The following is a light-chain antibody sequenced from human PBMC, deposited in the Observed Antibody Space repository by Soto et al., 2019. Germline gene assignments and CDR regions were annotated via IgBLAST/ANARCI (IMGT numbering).Light chain of an antibody. CDR1: QSISSW. CDR2: KAS. CDR3: KQYNLYWT. Sequence: DIQMIHSPSTPSASVGDRVTITCRASQSISSWLAWYQQKPRKAPKLLIHKASSLESGVPSRFSGSGSGTEFTLTISSLQPDDFATYYCKQYNLYWTFGQGTKEEI. J-gene: IGKJ1*01. V-gene: IGKV1-5*03.